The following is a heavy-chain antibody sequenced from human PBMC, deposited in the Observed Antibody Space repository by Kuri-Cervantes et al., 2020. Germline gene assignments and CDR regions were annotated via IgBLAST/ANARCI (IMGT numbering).Heavy chain of an antibody. CDR1: GFTFSNAW. CDR3: ARVVAATPYYYYYMDV. J-gene: IGHJ6*03. Sequence: GGSLRLSCAASGFTFSNAWMSWVRQAPGKGLEWVANIKQDGSEKYYVDSVKGRFTISRDNAKNSLYLQMNSLRAEDTAVYYCARVVAATPYYYYYMDVWGKGTTVTVSS. V-gene: IGHV3-7*01. CDR2: IKQDGSEK. D-gene: IGHD2-15*01.